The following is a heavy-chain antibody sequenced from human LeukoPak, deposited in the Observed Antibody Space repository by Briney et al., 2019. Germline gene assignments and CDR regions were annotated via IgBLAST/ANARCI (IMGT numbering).Heavy chain of an antibody. CDR3: ARARTGDLMRCAFDI. Sequence: SQTLSLTCTVSGGSISSGSYYWRWIRQPAGKGLEWIGRIYTSGSTNYHPSLKSRVTISVDRSKNQFSLKLSSVTAADTAVYYCARARTGDLMRCAFDIWGQGTMVTVSS. D-gene: IGHD7-27*01. CDR1: GGSISSGSYY. V-gene: IGHV4-61*02. J-gene: IGHJ3*02. CDR2: IYTSGST.